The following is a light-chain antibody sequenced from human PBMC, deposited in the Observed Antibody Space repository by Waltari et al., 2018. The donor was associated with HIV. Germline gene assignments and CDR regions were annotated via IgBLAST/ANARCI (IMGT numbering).Light chain of an antibody. CDR3: SSYMNSGTLV. CDR1: NTDFRPPRF. Sequence: QSGLTQPASVSASLGPSITISCIASNTDFRPPRFVSWYHHHPDKAPQLLIYGDNIRPSGIPFRLSGSKSDNTASLTISGLQVDDEGDYYCSSYMNSGTLVFGGGTKVTVL. CDR2: GDN. J-gene: IGLJ3*02. V-gene: IGLV2-14*01.